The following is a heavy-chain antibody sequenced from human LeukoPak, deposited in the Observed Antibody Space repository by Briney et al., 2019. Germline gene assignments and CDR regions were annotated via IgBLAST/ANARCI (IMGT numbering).Heavy chain of an antibody. Sequence: GGSLRLSCAASGFTFSSYSMNWVRQAPGKGLEWVSGISWNSGSIGYADSVKGRFTISRDNAKNSLYLQMNSLRAEDTALYYCAKDSGSSWYPDRLYYYYGMDVWGQGTTVTVSS. CDR1: GFTFSSYS. D-gene: IGHD6-13*01. V-gene: IGHV3-9*01. CDR2: ISWNSGSI. J-gene: IGHJ6*02. CDR3: AKDSGSSWYPDRLYYYYGMDV.